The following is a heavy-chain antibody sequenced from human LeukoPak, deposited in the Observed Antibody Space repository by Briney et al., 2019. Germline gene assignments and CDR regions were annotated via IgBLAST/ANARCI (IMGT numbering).Heavy chain of an antibody. CDR3: ARARTTLVGATRAYFDY. D-gene: IGHD1-26*01. CDR1: GFTFSSYS. Sequence: PGGPLRLSCAASGFTFSSYSMNWVRQAPGKGLEWVSSISSSSSYIYYADSVKGRFTISRDNAKNSLYLQMNSLRAEDTAVYYCARARTTLVGATRAYFDYXXQGXLXXVSS. J-gene: IGHJ4*02. V-gene: IGHV3-21*01. CDR2: ISSSSSYI.